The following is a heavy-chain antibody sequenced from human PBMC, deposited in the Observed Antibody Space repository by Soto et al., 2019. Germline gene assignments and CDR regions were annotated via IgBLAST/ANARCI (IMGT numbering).Heavy chain of an antibody. CDR3: ARRIEWTNLDY. Sequence: PSETLSLTCTVSGVSISSSSYYWVWIRQPPGKGLEWIGSILYDGTTYYNPSLKSRVTISVDTSNNQFSLKLSSVTAADTAVYYCARRIEWTNLDYWGQGTLVTVSS. V-gene: IGHV4-39*01. D-gene: IGHD3-3*01. J-gene: IGHJ4*02. CDR1: GVSISSSSYY. CDR2: ILYDGTT.